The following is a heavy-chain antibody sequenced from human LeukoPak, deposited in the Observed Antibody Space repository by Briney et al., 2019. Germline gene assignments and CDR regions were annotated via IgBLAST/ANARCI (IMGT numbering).Heavy chain of an antibody. J-gene: IGHJ4*02. V-gene: IGHV3-23*01. D-gene: IGHD6-19*01. CDR1: GFTFSTYA. Sequence: GGSLRLSCAASGFTFSTYAMSWVRQAPGKGLEWVSTIGGSGGGTYYAESVKGRFIISRDTSKNTLFLQMNSLRAEDTALYYCARNDFGSGWLGDYWGQGTLVTVSS. CDR2: IGGSGGGT. CDR3: ARNDFGSGWLGDY.